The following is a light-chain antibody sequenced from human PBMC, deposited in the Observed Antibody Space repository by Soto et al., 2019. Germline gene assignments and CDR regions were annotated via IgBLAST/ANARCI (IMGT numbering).Light chain of an antibody. Sequence: QSALTQPASVSGSPGQSITISCTGTSSDVGSYNLVSWYQQHPGKAPKLMIYEVSKRPSGVSNRFSGSKSGNTASLTISGLQAEDEADYYCCSHAGSSGGGVYVFATGTKLTVL. CDR3: CSHAGSSGGGVYV. CDR1: SSDVGSYNL. V-gene: IGLV2-23*02. CDR2: EVS. J-gene: IGLJ1*01.